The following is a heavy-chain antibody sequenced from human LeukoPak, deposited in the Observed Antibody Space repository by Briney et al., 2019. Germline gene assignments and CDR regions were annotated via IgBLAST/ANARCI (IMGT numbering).Heavy chain of an antibody. CDR3: ASPGDNYAILGLDY. D-gene: IGHD3-9*01. CDR2: FDPEDGET. J-gene: IGHJ4*02. CDR1: GYTLTELS. Sequence: GASVKVSCKVSGYTLTELSMHWVRQAPGKGLEWMGGFDPEDGETIYAQKFQGRVTMTEDTSTDTAYMELSSLRSEDTAMYYCASPGDNYAILGLDYWGQGTLVTVSS. V-gene: IGHV1-24*01.